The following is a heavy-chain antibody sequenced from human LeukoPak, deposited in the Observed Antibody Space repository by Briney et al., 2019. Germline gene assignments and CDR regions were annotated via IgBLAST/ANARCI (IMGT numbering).Heavy chain of an antibody. CDR3: VRAPRGYCSGGACPAAFDI. CDR2: IYYSGST. J-gene: IGHJ3*02. D-gene: IGHD2-15*01. Sequence: SETLSLTCTVSGGSISSYYWSWFRQPPGKGLEWIGYIYYSGSTNYNPSLKSRVTISVDTSKNQFSLKLGSVIAEDTAVYYCVRAPRGYCSGGACPAAFDIWGQGTMVSVSS. V-gene: IGHV4-59*01. CDR1: GGSISSYY.